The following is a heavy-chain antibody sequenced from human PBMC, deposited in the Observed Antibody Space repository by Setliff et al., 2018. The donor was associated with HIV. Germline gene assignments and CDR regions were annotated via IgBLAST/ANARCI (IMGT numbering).Heavy chain of an antibody. V-gene: IGHV3-15*01. J-gene: IGHJ4*02. CDR2: IKSKTDGGTT. Sequence: GGSLRLSCAASGFTFSNAWLSWARQAPGKGLEWVGRIKSKTDGGTTDYAAPVKGRFTISRDDSKNMLYLEMSNLQTEDTAMYYCTHMGHYFDGTGYNRMYYFDYWGQGALVTVSS. D-gene: IGHD3-22*01. CDR1: GFTFSNAW. CDR3: THMGHYFDGTGYNRMYYFDY.